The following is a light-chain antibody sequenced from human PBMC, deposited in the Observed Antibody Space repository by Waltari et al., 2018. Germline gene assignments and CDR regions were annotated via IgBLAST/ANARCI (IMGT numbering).Light chain of an antibody. Sequence: DIVMTQSPDSLAVSLGERANINCKSSQSVLYSPNNYNYLAWYQQKPGQPPNLLIYWASTRESGVPDRFSGSGSGTDFTLTISSLQAEDVAVYYCQQYYSTPFTFGPGTKVDIK. CDR1: QSVLYSPNNYNY. CDR3: QQYYSTPFT. CDR2: WAS. V-gene: IGKV4-1*01. J-gene: IGKJ3*01.